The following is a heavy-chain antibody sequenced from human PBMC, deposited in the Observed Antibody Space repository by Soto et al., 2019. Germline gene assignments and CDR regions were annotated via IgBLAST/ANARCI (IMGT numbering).Heavy chain of an antibody. CDR2: IIPIFGTA. Sequence: GASVKVSCKASGGTFSSYAISWVRQAPGQGLEWMGGIIPIFGTANYAQKFQGRVTITADESTSTAYMELSSLRSEDTAVYYCARVVVVAAALFGGEPNSWFDPWGQGILVTVSS. D-gene: IGHD2-15*01. J-gene: IGHJ5*02. CDR1: GGTFSSYA. CDR3: ARVVVVAAALFGGEPNSWFDP. V-gene: IGHV1-69*13.